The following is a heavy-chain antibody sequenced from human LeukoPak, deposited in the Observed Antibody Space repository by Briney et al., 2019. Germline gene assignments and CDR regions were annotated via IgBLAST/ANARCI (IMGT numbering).Heavy chain of an antibody. Sequence: GGSLRLSCAASGFTFSSYAMSWVRQAPGKGLEWVSAISGSGGSTYYAGSVKGRFTISRDNSKNTLYLQMNSLRAEDTSVYYCAKDLIAVAAATYYYYMDVWGKGTTVTVSS. CDR2: ISGSGGST. CDR1: GFTFSSYA. D-gene: IGHD6-19*01. J-gene: IGHJ6*03. CDR3: AKDLIAVAAATYYYYMDV. V-gene: IGHV3-23*01.